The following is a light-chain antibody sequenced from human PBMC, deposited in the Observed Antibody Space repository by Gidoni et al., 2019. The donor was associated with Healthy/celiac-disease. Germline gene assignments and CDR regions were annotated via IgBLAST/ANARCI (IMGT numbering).Light chain of an antibody. CDR2: DDN. V-gene: IGLV3-21*03. CDR1: NIGSKS. J-gene: IGLJ3*02. CDR3: QVWDSSSDPWV. Sequence: SYVLTQPPSVSVAPGKPARITCGGNNIGSKSVHWYQQKPGQAPVLVVYDDNDRPSGIPERFSGSNSGNTATLTISRVEAGDEADYYCQVWDSSSDPWVFGGGTKLTVL.